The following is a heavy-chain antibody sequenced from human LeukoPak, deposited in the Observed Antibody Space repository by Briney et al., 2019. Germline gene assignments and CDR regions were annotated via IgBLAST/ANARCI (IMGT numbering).Heavy chain of an antibody. J-gene: IGHJ4*02. V-gene: IGHV4-34*01. CDR3: ARDFHYDSSGYYGGGFDY. Sequence: PSETLSLTCAVNGGSFSRYYWSWIRQPPGKGLEWIGEINHRGSTNYNPSLKSRVTISVDTSKNQFSLKLSSVTAADTAVYYCARDFHYDSSGYYGGGFDYWGQGTLVTVSS. D-gene: IGHD3-22*01. CDR2: INHRGST. CDR1: GGSFSRYY.